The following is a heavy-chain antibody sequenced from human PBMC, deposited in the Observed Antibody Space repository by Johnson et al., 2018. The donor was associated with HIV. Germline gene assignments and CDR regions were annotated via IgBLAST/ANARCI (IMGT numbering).Heavy chain of an antibody. CDR2: INWHGGST. J-gene: IGHJ3*02. Sequence: VQLVESGGGVVRPGGSLRLSCAASGFTFDDYGMSWVRQAPGKGLEWVSGINWHGGSTGYADFVKCRFTISRDNSKNTLYLKMNSLRAEDTAVYYCARGGYSTILDAFDIWGQGTMVTVSS. V-gene: IGHV3-20*04. CDR1: GFTFDDYG. D-gene: IGHD6-13*01. CDR3: ARGGYSTILDAFDI.